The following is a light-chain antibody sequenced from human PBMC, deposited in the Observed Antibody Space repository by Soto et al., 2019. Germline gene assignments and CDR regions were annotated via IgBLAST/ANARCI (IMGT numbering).Light chain of an antibody. CDR1: QSISSW. V-gene: IGKV1-5*01. Sequence: DIQMTQSPSTLSASVGDRVTITCRASQSISSWLAWYQQKPGKAPKLLIYDASSLESGFPSRFSGSGSGTEFTLTIISLQPDDFATYYCQQYNSYSWTFGQGTTVEIK. J-gene: IGKJ1*01. CDR2: DAS. CDR3: QQYNSYSWT.